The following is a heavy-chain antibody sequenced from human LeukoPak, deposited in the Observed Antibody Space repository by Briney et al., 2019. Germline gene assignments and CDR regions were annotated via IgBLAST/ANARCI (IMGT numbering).Heavy chain of an antibody. CDR3: ARDKIVGASKFDY. V-gene: IGHV3-7*01. J-gene: IGHJ4*02. Sequence: PGGSLRLSCAVSGFTFSNDWMSWVRQGPGKGVERVAHIKQDESEKYYVDSVKGRFTISRDNAKNSLYLQMNSLRAEDTAIYYCARDKIVGASKFDYWGQGTLVTVSS. CDR1: GFTFSNDW. D-gene: IGHD1-26*01. CDR2: IKQDESEK.